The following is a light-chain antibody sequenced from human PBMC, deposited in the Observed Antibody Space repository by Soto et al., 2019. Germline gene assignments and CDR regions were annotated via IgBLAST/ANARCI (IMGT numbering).Light chain of an antibody. CDR1: NSDVGRFNL. V-gene: IGLV2-23*02. J-gene: IGLJ1*01. Sequence: QSVLTQPASVSGSPGQSITISYTGTNSDVGRFNLVSWYQHHPDKAPKLMIFGVTKRPSGVSNRFSGSKSGNTASLTISGLQAEDEADYYCCSYATGGTYVFGTGTKLTVL. CDR3: CSYATGGTYV. CDR2: GVT.